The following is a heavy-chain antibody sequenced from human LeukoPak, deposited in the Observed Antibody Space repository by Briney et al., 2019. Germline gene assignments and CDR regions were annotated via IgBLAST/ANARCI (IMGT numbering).Heavy chain of an antibody. J-gene: IGHJ3*02. Sequence: SETLSLTCAVYGGSFSGYYWSWIRQPPGKGLEWIGYIYYSGSTNYNPSLKSRVTISVDTSKNQFSLKLSSVTAADTAVYYCARRGYGDGFDIWGQGTMVTVSS. V-gene: IGHV4-59*01. CDR2: IYYSGST. CDR1: GGSFSGYY. D-gene: IGHD5-12*01. CDR3: ARRGYGDGFDI.